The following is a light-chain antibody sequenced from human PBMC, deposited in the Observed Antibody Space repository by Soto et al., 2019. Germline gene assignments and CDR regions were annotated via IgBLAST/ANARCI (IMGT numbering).Light chain of an antibody. V-gene: IGKV3-15*01. CDR2: GAY. CDR3: HQYYTWPRT. J-gene: IGKJ1*01. CDR1: QTVTTD. Sequence: EIVLTQSPFTLSVSPRERATLSCRASQTVTTDLAWYQQKPGQAPRLVIHGAYTRATDFPARFSGSGSGTEFTITISSLKSEDIEVYYCHQYYTWPRTFGQGTKVEIK.